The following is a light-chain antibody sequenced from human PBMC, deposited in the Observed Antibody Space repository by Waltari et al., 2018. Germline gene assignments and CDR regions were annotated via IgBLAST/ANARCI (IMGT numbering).Light chain of an antibody. J-gene: IGKJ3*01. V-gene: IGKV3-20*01. CDR3: QQYNNNSPLT. CDR2: GAS. Sequence: EIVLTQSPGSLSSSPGERVTLSCRASQSVSRTLAWYQQKPGQPPRLLIFGASNRATGIPDRFSGSGSGTDFSLTISRLEPEDFATYYCQQYNNNSPLTFGPGTKVDIK. CDR1: QSVSRT.